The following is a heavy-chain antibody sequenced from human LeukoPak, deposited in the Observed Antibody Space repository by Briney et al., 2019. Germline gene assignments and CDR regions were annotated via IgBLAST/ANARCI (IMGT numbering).Heavy chain of an antibody. Sequence: PGGSLRLSCAASGFTVSGNYMSWVRQAPGKGLEWVSYISSSGDTIYYADSVKGRFTISRDNAKNSLSLQMNSLGAEDTAVYYCARIHGTSGYYRRPDYWGQGTLVTVSS. CDR1: GFTVSGNY. V-gene: IGHV3-11*01. D-gene: IGHD3-22*01. J-gene: IGHJ4*02. CDR3: ARIHGTSGYYRRPDY. CDR2: ISSSGDTI.